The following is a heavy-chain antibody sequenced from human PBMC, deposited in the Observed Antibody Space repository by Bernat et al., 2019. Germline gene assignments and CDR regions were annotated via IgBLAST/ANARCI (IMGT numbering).Heavy chain of an antibody. V-gene: IGHV4-59*01. CDR1: GGSISSYY. CDR2: IYYSGST. D-gene: IGHD3-10*01. CDR3: ARGSYYYGSGSYSQPYYYYYYMDV. Sequence: QVQLQESGPGLVKPSETLSLTCTVSGGSISSYYWSWIRQPPGKGLEWIGYIYYSGSTNYNPSLKSRVTISVDTSKNQFSLKLSSVTAADTAVYYCARGSYYYGSGSYSQPYYYYYYMDVWGKGTTVTVSS. J-gene: IGHJ6*03.